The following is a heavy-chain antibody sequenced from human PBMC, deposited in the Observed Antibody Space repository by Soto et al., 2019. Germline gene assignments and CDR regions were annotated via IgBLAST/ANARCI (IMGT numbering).Heavy chain of an antibody. CDR2: IYFSGST. J-gene: IGHJ6*02. Sequence: QVQLQESGPGLVKPSQTLSLTCTVSGGSISSGDYYWSWIRQPPGKGLEWIGYIYFSGSTYYNPSLKIRFTKSVDTSMYQFSLKLSSVTAADSAVYYCASHDYAHYGIDVWGQGTTVTVSS. CDR3: ASHDYAHYGIDV. V-gene: IGHV4-30-4*01. D-gene: IGHD4-17*01. CDR1: GGSISSGDYY.